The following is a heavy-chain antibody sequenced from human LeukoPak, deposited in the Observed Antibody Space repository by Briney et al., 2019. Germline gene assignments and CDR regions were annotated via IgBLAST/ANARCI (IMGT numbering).Heavy chain of an antibody. D-gene: IGHD1-26*01. CDR3: ARRLGTTMLDY. CDR1: GFSFGHYG. CDR2: IWYDGSNK. V-gene: IGHV3-33*01. J-gene: IGHJ4*02. Sequence: SGGSLRLSCAASGFSFGHYGMHWVRQAPGKGLEWVALIWYDGSNKYYADSVKGRFTISRDNAKTSLYLQMISLRDEDTAVYYCARRLGTTMLDYWGQGTLVIVSS.